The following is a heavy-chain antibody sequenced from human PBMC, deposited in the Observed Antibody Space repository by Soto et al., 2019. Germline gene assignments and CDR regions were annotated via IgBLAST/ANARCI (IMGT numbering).Heavy chain of an antibody. CDR2: INSGSDTI. CDR3: ARAYSGRLPRRADYYYAMDV. V-gene: IGHV3-48*03. D-gene: IGHD2-15*01. J-gene: IGHJ6*02. CDR1: GFSFSTFE. Sequence: VGSLRLSCAASGFSFSTFEMNWVRQSPGKCLEWVAYINSGSDTIRYADSVRGRFTVSRDNAKNSLFLQMNSLRVEDTALYYCARAYSGRLPRRADYYYAMDVWGRGTTFTVSS.